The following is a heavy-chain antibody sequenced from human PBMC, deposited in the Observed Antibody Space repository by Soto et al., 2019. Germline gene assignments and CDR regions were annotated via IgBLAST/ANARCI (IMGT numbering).Heavy chain of an antibody. J-gene: IGHJ5*02. V-gene: IGHV1-8*02. Sequence: ASVKVSCKASGYTFINYDISWVRQATGQGLEWMGWMNPGSGKTGYANKFQGRVTTTRDASTSTAHLELSSLTSEDTAVYYCARMASFGTLNWFDPWGQGTLVTVSS. CDR1: GYTFINYD. CDR2: MNPGSGKT. CDR3: ARMASFGTLNWFDP. D-gene: IGHD3-16*01.